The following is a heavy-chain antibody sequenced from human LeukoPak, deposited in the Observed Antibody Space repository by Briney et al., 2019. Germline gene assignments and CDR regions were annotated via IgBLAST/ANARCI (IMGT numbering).Heavy chain of an antibody. J-gene: IGHJ5*02. CDR3: AKDPSYQPLSSCWFDP. Sequence: GRSLRLSCAASGFTFSSYGMHWVRQAPGKGLEWVAVISYDGSNKYYADSVKGRFTISRDNSKNTLYLQMNSLRAEDTAVYHCAKDPSYQPLSSCWFDPWGQGTLVTVSS. D-gene: IGHD2-2*01. CDR2: ISYDGSNK. CDR1: GFTFSSYG. V-gene: IGHV3-30*18.